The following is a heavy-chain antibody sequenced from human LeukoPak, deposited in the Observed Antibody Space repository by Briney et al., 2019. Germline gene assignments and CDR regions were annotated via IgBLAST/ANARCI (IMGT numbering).Heavy chain of an antibody. V-gene: IGHV4-30-4*01. J-gene: IGHJ4*02. D-gene: IGHD3-22*01. Sequence: SETLSLTCTVSGGSISSGDYYWSWIRQPPGKGLEWIGYIYYSGSTYYNPSLKSRVAISVDTSKNQFSLKLSSVTAADTAVYYCARWFTYHYDSSGYYYVRPTRGLFDYWGQGTLVTVSS. CDR1: GGSISSGDYY. CDR2: IYYSGST. CDR3: ARWFTYHYDSSGYYYVRPTRGLFDY.